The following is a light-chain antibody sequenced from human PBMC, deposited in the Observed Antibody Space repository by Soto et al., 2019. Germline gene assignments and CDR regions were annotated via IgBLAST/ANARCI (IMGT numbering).Light chain of an antibody. J-gene: IGKJ2*01. CDR1: QSISAY. V-gene: IGKV1-39*01. CDR3: QQSYSAPRT. CDR2: GTS. Sequence: DIQMSQSLSPMSASVGDRVTITCRASQSISAYLNWYQQKPGKAPKLLIYGTSNLQGGVPSRFSGSGSETGFTLTISCLQPEDFATYYCQQSYSAPRTFGQGTKVDIK.